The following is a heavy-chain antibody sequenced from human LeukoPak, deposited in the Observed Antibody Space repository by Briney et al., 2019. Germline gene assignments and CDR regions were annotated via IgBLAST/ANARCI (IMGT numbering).Heavy chain of an antibody. CDR3: ARRFDS. Sequence: GGSLRLSCTASGFTVGDYAMSWVRQAPGRGLEWISYIGPGGDIYYADSVTGRFTVSRDIAKNSLYLQMNGLRVEDTAVYYCARRFDSWGQGTLVTVSS. J-gene: IGHJ4*02. CDR1: GFTVGDYA. CDR2: IGPGGDI. V-gene: IGHV3-69-1*01.